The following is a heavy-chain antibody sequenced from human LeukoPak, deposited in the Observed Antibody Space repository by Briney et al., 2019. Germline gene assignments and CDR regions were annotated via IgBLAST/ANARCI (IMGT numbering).Heavy chain of an antibody. V-gene: IGHV4-4*07. J-gene: IGHJ6*03. Sequence: SETLSLTCTVSGGSISSYYWSWIRQPAGKGLEWIGRIYHSGSTYYNPSLKSRVTISVDTSKNQFSLKLSSVTAADTAVYYCARDTYSLMDVWGKGTTVTVSS. D-gene: IGHD4-11*01. CDR2: IYHSGST. CDR3: ARDTYSLMDV. CDR1: GGSISSYY.